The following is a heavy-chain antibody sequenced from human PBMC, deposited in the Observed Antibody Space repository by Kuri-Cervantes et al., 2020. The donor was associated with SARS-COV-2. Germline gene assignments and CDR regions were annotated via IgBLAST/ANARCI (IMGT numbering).Heavy chain of an antibody. CDR1: SGSISRYY. Sequence: SETLSLTCTVSSGSISRYYWSWIRQPPGKGLEWNGYIYYSGTTSYNPPLNSRVTISVHTSKYQFSLQLTCVTAADTAEYYCAGGSSSGWFRSKPRAFDIWGQGTMVTVSS. V-gene: IGHV4-59*12. CDR2: IYYSGTT. D-gene: IGHD6-19*01. J-gene: IGHJ3*02. CDR3: AGGSSSGWFRSKPRAFDI.